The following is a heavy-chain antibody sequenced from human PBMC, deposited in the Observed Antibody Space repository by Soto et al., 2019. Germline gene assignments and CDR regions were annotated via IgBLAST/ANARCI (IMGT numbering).Heavy chain of an antibody. J-gene: IGHJ4*02. CDR1: GFTFGNTW. CDR3: TTLYYDFWSGHYSGSDY. D-gene: IGHD3-3*01. Sequence: GGSLRLSCAASGFTFGNTWMNWVRQAPGKGLEWVGRIKSKPDGGTTDYAAPVKGRFTISRDGSQNTLYLQMNSLKTEDTAVYYCTTLYYDFWSGHYSGSDYWGQGTQVTVSS. V-gene: IGHV3-15*01. CDR2: IKSKPDGGTT.